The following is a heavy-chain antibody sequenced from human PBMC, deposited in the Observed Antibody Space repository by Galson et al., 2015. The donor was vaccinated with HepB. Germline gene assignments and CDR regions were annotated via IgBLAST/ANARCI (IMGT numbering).Heavy chain of an antibody. V-gene: IGHV3-23*01. J-gene: IGHJ4*02. D-gene: IGHD5-18*01. CDR2: ISGSGGST. CDR3: TTDYSSNDY. Sequence: SLRLSCAASGFTFSSYAMSWVRQAPGKGLEWVSAISGSGGSTYYAAPVKGRFTISRDDSKNTLYLQMNSLKTEDTAVYYCTTDYSSNDYWGQGTLVTVSS. CDR1: GFTFSSYA.